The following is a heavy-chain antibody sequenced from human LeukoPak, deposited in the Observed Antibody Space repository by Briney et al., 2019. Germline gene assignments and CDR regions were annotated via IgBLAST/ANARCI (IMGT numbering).Heavy chain of an antibody. CDR1: GFTFSTCA. Sequence: GSLRLSCAASGFTFSTCALRWVRQAPRKGLEWVSAINGGGGTTYYADSVRGRFTISRDNSKHTLYLQMDSLRADDTAVYYCAKVFNTYYFDYWGQGTLVTVSS. CDR3: AKVFNTYYFDY. CDR2: INGGGGTT. V-gene: IGHV3-23*01. J-gene: IGHJ4*02.